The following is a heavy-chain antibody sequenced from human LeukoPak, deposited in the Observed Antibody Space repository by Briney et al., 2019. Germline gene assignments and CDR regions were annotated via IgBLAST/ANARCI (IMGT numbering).Heavy chain of an antibody. D-gene: IGHD1-26*01. J-gene: IGHJ4*02. V-gene: IGHV3-21*01. CDR3: ARDSPYSDSFAYDY. Sequence: GGSLRLSCAASGFTFSSYSMNWVRQAPGKGLEWVSSISSSSSYIYYADSVKGRFTISRDNAKNSLYLQMRSLRAEDTAIYYCARDSPYSDSFAYDYWGQGTLVTVSS. CDR1: GFTFSSYS. CDR2: ISSSSSYI.